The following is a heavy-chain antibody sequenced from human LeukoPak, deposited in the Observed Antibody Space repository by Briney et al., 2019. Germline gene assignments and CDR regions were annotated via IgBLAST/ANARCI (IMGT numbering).Heavy chain of an antibody. V-gene: IGHV3-21*01. Sequence: GGSLRLSCAASGFTFSSYSMNWVRQAPGKGLEWVSSISSSSSYIYYADSVKGRFTISRDNTKNSLYLQMNSLRAEDTAVYYCSRDPTYYLRYGYFDYWGQGALVTVSS. CDR2: ISSSSSYI. J-gene: IGHJ4*02. D-gene: IGHD1-26*01. CDR1: GFTFSSYS. CDR3: SRDPTYYLRYGYFDY.